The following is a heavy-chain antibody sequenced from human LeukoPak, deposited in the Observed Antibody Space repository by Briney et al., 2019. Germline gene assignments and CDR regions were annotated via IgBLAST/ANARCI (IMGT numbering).Heavy chain of an antibody. J-gene: IGHJ5*02. D-gene: IGHD6-13*01. CDR2: IYSGGST. V-gene: IGHV3-66*01. CDR1: GFTFSSYW. Sequence: GGSLRLSCAASGFTFSSYWMSWVRQAPGEGLEWVSVIYSGGSTYYADSVKGRFTISRDNSKNTLYLQVNSLRAEDTAVYYCARDQKARYSSSWYRGDNWFDPWGQGTLVTVSS. CDR3: ARDQKARYSSSWYRGDNWFDP.